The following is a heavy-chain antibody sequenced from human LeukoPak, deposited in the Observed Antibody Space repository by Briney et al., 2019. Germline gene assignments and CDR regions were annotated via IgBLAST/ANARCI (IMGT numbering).Heavy chain of an antibody. CDR2: ISGSGGST. V-gene: IGHV3-23*01. CDR1: GFSFSSYE. Sequence: GGSLRLSCAASGFSFSSYEMNWVRQAPGKGLEWVSAISGSGGSTYYADSVKGRFTISRDNSKNTLYLQMNSLRAEDTAVYYCAKDPSSSWYWSFDYWGQGTLVTVSS. CDR3: AKDPSSSWYWSFDY. J-gene: IGHJ4*02. D-gene: IGHD6-13*01.